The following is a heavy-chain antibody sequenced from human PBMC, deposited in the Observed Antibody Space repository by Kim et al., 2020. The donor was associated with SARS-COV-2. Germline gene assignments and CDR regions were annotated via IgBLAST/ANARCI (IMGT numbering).Heavy chain of an antibody. CDR1: GFTFSSYG. CDR2: ISYDGSNK. V-gene: IGHV3-30*18. D-gene: IGHD5-12*01. Sequence: GGSLRLSCAASGFTFSSYGMHWVRQAPGKGLEWVAVISYDGSNKYYADSVKGRFTISRDNSKNTLYLQMNSLRAEDTAVYYCAKGSRRRDGYNYGVFDYWGQGTLVTVSS. J-gene: IGHJ4*02. CDR3: AKGSRRRDGYNYGVFDY.